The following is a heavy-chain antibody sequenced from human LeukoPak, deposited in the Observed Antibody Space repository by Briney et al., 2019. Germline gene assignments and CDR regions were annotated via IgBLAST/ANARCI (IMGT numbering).Heavy chain of an antibody. V-gene: IGHV3-30*04. J-gene: IGHJ6*04. CDR1: GFTFSIFA. CDR3: ARDKGYCSSTSCYGYYYYGMDV. D-gene: IGHD2-2*01. Sequence: GGCLRLSWAASGFTFSIFAMGWGRQAPGEGREWVAVISYVGSNKYYADSVKGRFTISRDNSKNTLYLQINGLRAEDTAVYYCARDKGYCSSTSCYGYYYYGMDVWGKGTTVTVSS. CDR2: ISYVGSNK.